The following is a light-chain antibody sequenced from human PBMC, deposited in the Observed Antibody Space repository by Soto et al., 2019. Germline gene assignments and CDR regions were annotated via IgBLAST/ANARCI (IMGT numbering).Light chain of an antibody. CDR3: QQYNNLWT. CDR1: QSVSSN. Sequence: EIVMTQSPATLSVSPGERATLSCRASQSVSSNLAWYQQKPGQAPRLLIYGASTRATCIPARFSGSGSGTEFTLTISSLQSEDFAVYYCQQYNNLWTFGQGTKVEIK. CDR2: GAS. V-gene: IGKV3-15*01. J-gene: IGKJ1*01.